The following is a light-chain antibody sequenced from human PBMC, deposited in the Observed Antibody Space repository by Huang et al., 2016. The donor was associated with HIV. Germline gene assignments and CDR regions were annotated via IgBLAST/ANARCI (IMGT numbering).Light chain of an antibody. J-gene: IGKJ4*01. CDR3: QHSDGLSPLT. CDR1: QDIGSS. Sequence: AIRMTQSPSSLSASTGDRVTITCRASQDIGSSLVWYQQRPGKAPVLLIYESSPLQRGVPSRFTGSGSRTVFTLTIACLQVEDVATYFCQHSDGLSPLTFGGGTKVDIK. V-gene: IGKV1-8*01. CDR2: ESS.